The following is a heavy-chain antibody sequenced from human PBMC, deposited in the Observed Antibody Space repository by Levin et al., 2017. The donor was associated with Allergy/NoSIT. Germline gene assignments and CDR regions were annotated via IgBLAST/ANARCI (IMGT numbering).Heavy chain of an antibody. CDR3: ARDQAAPGEYDH. Sequence: REEERNGIRQAPGKGLEWVAHISGSGSLNSSSASAPGRFTISRDNAKNSLFLQMNSLRAEDTAVYYCARDQAAPGEYDHWGQGTLVTVSS. J-gene: IGHJ4*02. D-gene: IGHD2/OR15-2a*01. CDR2: ISGSGSLN. V-gene: IGHV3-11*01. CDR1: REEE.